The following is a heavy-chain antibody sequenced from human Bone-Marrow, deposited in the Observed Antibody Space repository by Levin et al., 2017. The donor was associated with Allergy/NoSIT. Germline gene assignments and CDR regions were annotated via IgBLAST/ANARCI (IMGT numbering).Heavy chain of an antibody. Sequence: GGSLRLSCELSSRGFATHWVRQAPGKGLEWVALIKHGRDYDYYSESVQGRFTVSRDKSTSTVWLQMNGLRPEDTAVYYCARISGGYSTDSWGQGTLVTVSS. CDR3: ARISGGYSTDS. J-gene: IGHJ4*02. CDR2: IKHGRDYD. V-gene: IGHV3-30-3*01. CDR1: SSRGFA. D-gene: IGHD1-26*01.